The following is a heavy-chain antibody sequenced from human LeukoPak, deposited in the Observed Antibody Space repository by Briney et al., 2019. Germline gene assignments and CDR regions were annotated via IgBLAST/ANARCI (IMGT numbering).Heavy chain of an antibody. CDR1: GFTFSSYS. D-gene: IGHD6-13*01. J-gene: IGHJ4*02. Sequence: GGSLRLSCAASGFTFSSYSMNWVRQAPGKGLEWVSSISSSSSYIYYADSVKGRFTISRDNSKNTLYLQMNSLRTEDTAVYYCATDSSPDYWGQGTLVTVSS. V-gene: IGHV3-21*01. CDR3: ATDSSPDY. CDR2: ISSSSSYI.